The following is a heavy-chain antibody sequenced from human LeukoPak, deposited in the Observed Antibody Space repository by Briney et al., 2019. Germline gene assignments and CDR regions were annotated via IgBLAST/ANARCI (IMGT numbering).Heavy chain of an antibody. CDR2: ISDSGGRK. CDR1: GFTFSTYA. CDR3: ARVDYYGSGSYVFDY. J-gene: IGHJ4*02. D-gene: IGHD3-10*01. Sequence: AGGSLRLSCAASGFTFSTYAMTWVRQSPGKGLEWVSDISDSGGRKYYADSVKGRFTISRDNAKNSLYLQMNSLRAEDTAVYYCARVDYYGSGSYVFDYWGQGTLVTVSS. V-gene: IGHV3-23*01.